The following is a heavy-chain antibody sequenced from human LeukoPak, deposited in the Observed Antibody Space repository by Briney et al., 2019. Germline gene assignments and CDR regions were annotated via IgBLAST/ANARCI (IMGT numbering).Heavy chain of an antibody. V-gene: IGHV3-66*01. Sequence: GGSLRLSCAASEFSVGSNYMTWVRQAPGKGLEWVSLIYSGGSTYYADSVKGRFTISRDNYKNTLYLQMNSLRAEDTAAYYYARGGGLGENFFAYGGQGTPVTV. D-gene: IGHD3-10*01. CDR1: EFSVGSNY. J-gene: IGHJ4*01. CDR3: ARGGGLGENFFAY. CDR2: IYSGGST.